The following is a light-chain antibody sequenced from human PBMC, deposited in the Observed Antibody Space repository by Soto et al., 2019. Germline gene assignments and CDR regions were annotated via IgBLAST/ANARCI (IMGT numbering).Light chain of an antibody. J-gene: IGKJ2*01. CDR3: XXXTHWPYT. Sequence: DVVMTQSPLSLPVTLGQSASISCRSSQSLVDSAXNTYLNWFQQRPGQSPGRLIYKVSNRDSGVPDRFSGSGSGTAFSLKISRVEAEDVGXXYXXXXTHWPYTFGQGTKLEIK. CDR1: QSLVDSAXNTY. CDR2: KVS. V-gene: IGKV2-30*01.